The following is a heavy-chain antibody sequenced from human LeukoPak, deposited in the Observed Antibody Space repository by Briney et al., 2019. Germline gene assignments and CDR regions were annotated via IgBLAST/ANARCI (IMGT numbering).Heavy chain of an antibody. Sequence: GGSLRLSCAASGFTFSSYAMHWVRQAPDKGLEWVAVISYEGSNKYYADSVKGRFTISRDNSKNTLYLQMNSLRAEDTAVYYCAKVGRGYCSSTSCSYFDYWGQGTLVTVSS. J-gene: IGHJ4*02. CDR2: ISYEGSNK. CDR1: GFTFSSYA. D-gene: IGHD2-2*01. V-gene: IGHV3-30*04. CDR3: AKVGRGYCSSTSCSYFDY.